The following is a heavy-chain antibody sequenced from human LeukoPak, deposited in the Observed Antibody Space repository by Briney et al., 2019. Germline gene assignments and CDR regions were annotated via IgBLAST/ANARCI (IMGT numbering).Heavy chain of an antibody. CDR1: GYSFTSYW. J-gene: IGHJ3*02. D-gene: IGHD5-24*01. CDR3: ARRGMAPSGSDDAFDI. Sequence: GESLKISCKGSGYSFTSYWIGWVRQMPGKGLEWMGIIYPGDSDTRYSPSFQGQVTISADKSISTAYLQWSSLKASDTAMYYCARRGMAPSGSDDAFDIWGQGTMVTVSS. CDR2: IYPGDSDT. V-gene: IGHV5-51*01.